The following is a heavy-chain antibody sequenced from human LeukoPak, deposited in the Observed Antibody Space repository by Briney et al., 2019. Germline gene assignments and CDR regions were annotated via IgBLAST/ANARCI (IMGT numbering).Heavy chain of an antibody. J-gene: IGHJ4*02. CDR3: ARDDILDY. Sequence: SETLSLTCTVSDGSISSGGYYWSWIRQHPGKGLEWIGYIYYSGSAYYNPSLKSRVIISVDTSKNQFSLRLTSVTAADTAVYYCARDDILDYWGQGALVTVSS. CDR1: DGSISSGGYY. CDR2: IYYSGSA. V-gene: IGHV4-31*03.